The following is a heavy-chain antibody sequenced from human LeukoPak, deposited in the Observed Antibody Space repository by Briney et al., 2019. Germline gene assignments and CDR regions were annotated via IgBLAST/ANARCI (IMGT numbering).Heavy chain of an antibody. V-gene: IGHV5-51*01. CDR1: GYSFTTYW. J-gene: IGHJ4*02. CDR2: IYPGDSDT. D-gene: IGHD2-2*01. CDR3: ARRQGCSSTSCPPDS. Sequence: GESLKISCKGSGYSFTTYWVGWVRQMPGKGLEWMGIIYPGDSDTRYSPSFQGQVTMSADKSINTAYLQWSSLKASDTAMYYCARRQGCSSTSCPPDSWGQGTLITVSS.